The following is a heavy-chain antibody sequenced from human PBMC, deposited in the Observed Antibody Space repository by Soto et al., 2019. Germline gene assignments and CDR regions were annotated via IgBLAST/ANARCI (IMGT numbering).Heavy chain of an antibody. CDR3: ARQAKIGDRSQFYFDS. J-gene: IGHJ4*02. D-gene: IGHD3-16*01. Sequence: QVQLVESGGDVVQPGRSLRLSCAASRFTFSFYAVHWVRQAPGKGLEWVAVISYNGRNKHYVDSVKGRFTISRDNSQDTLYLQMDSLRPDDTAVYYCARQAKIGDRSQFYFDSWGQGTLVTVSP. CDR1: RFTFSFYA. CDR2: ISYNGRNK. V-gene: IGHV3-30*04.